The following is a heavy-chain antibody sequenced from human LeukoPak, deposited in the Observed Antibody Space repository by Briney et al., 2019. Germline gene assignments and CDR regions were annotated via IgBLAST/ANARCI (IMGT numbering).Heavy chain of an antibody. Sequence: GGSLRLSCAASGFTVSSSYMSWVRQAPGKGLEWVSVIYSGGSTYYADSVKGRFTISRDNSKNTLYLQMNSLRAEDTAVYYCAKDKGVVPTANTLFDYWGQGTLVTVSS. CDR3: AKDKGVVPTANTLFDY. CDR2: IYSGGST. V-gene: IGHV3-53*01. CDR1: GFTVSSSY. J-gene: IGHJ4*02. D-gene: IGHD2-2*01.